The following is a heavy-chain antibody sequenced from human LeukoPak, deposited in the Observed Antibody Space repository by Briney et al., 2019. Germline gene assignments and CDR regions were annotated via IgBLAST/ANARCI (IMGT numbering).Heavy chain of an antibody. V-gene: IGHV4-34*01. CDR1: GGSFSGYY. Sequence: SETLSLTCAVYGGSFSGYYWSWIRQPPGKGLEWIGEINHSGSTNYNPSLKSRVTISVDTSKNQFSLKLSSVTAADTAVYYCARPGSRDTAMIRFDYWGQGTLVTVSS. CDR3: ARPGSRDTAMIRFDY. D-gene: IGHD5-18*01. J-gene: IGHJ4*02. CDR2: INHSGST.